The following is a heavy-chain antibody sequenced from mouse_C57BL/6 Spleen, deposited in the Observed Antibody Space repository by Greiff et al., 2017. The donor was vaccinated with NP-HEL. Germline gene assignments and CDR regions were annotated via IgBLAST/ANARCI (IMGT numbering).Heavy chain of an antibody. V-gene: IGHV5-9*01. Sequence: EVMLVESGGGLVKPGGSLKLSCAASGFTFSSYTMSWVRQTPEKRLEWVATISGGGGNTYYPDSVKGRFTISRDNAKNTLYLQMSSLRSEDTALYYCARHYYGSRYYFDYWGQGTTLTVSS. J-gene: IGHJ2*01. CDR2: ISGGGGNT. D-gene: IGHD1-1*01. CDR3: ARHYYGSRYYFDY. CDR1: GFTFSSYT.